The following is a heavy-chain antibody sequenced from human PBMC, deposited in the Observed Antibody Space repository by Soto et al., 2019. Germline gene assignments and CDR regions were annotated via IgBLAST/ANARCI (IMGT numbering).Heavy chain of an antibody. J-gene: IGHJ5*02. D-gene: IGHD3-22*01. V-gene: IGHV1-58*01. CDR1: GFTFTSSA. CDR3: AADHRRDRPSYYYDSSGYYISVGFDP. Sequence: SVKVSCKASGFTFTSSAVQWVRQARGQRLEWIGWIVVGSGNTNYAQKFQERVTITRDMSTSTAYMELSSLRSEDTAVYYCAADHRRDRPSYYYDSSGYYISVGFDPWGQGTLVTVSS. CDR2: IVVGSGNT.